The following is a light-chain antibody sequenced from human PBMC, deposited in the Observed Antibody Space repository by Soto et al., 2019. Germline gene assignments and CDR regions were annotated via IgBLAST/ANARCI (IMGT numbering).Light chain of an antibody. V-gene: IGKV3D-15*01. CDR2: GAS. Sequence: EIVMAQSPATLSVSPGNRATLSCRASQSVNNNLAWYQQRRGQAPRLLIYGASTRATGIPARFTGSGSGTEFSLTISSLQSEDFVVYFCQQYKDWPPWTFGQGTKVEI. J-gene: IGKJ1*01. CDR3: QQYKDWPPWT. CDR1: QSVNNN.